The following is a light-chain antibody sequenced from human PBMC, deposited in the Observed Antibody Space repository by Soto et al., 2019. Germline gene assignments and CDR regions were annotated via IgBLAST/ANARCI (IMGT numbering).Light chain of an antibody. CDR1: SSDVGAYNY. Sequence: QSALTQPPSASGSPGQTVAISCTGTSSDVGAYNYVSWYQQHPGKAPKLMIYDVIQRPSGVPARFSGSKSGNTASLTVSGLQHEDEADYYCCSYTTSSTYVFGTGTKLTVL. V-gene: IGLV2-8*01. CDR2: DVI. J-gene: IGLJ1*01. CDR3: CSYTTSSTYV.